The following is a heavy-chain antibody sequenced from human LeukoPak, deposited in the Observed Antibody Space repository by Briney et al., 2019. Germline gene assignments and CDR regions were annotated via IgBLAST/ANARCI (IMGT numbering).Heavy chain of an antibody. V-gene: IGHV5-51*01. CDR1: GYRFTNYW. Sequence: GESLKISCKGSGYRFTNYWIGWVRQMPGRGLEWMGVIYPDDSDTRYSPSFQGQVIISADKSINTAYQQWSSLEASDTAMYFCARQFDLRWFDPWGQGTLVTVSS. J-gene: IGHJ5*02. D-gene: IGHD3-9*01. CDR2: IYPDDSDT. CDR3: ARQFDLRWFDP.